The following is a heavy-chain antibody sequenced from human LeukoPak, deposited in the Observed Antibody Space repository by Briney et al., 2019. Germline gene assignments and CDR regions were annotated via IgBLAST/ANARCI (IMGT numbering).Heavy chain of an antibody. D-gene: IGHD5-18*01. CDR1: GGSFSGYY. V-gene: IGHV4-34*01. J-gene: IGHJ6*03. CDR2: INHSGST. Sequence: SETLSLTCAVYGGSFSGYYWSWIRQPPGKGLKWIGEINHSGSTNYNPSLKSRVTISVDTSKNQFSLKLSSVTAADTAVYYCARGATTWIQGAYYMDVWGKGTTVTVSS. CDR3: ARGATTWIQGAYYMDV.